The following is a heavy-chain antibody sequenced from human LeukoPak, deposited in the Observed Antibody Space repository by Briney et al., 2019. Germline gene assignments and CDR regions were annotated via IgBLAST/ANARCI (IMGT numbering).Heavy chain of an antibody. CDR3: AKDHSSGYPDAFDI. J-gene: IGHJ3*02. CDR1: GFTFSSYA. D-gene: IGHD3-10*01. V-gene: IGHV3-23*01. CDR2: FSGSGGST. Sequence: GGTLRLSCAASGFTFSSYAMSWVRQAPGKGLECISGFSGSGGSTYYADSVKGRFTISRDNSKNTLYLQMNSLRAEDTAVYYCAKDHSSGYPDAFDIWGQGTMVTVSS.